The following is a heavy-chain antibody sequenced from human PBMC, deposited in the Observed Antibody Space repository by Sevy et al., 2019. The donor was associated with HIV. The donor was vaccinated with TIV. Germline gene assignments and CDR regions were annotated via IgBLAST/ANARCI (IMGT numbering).Heavy chain of an antibody. J-gene: IGHJ4*02. CDR1: GGSLDTYG. CDR2: AYYNGST. V-gene: IGHV4-59*01. CDR3: GRDNWGSIDY. D-gene: IGHD7-27*01. Sequence: SETLSLTCTVSGGSLDTYGWSWIRQPPGKGLEWIGYAYYNGSTNYNPSLKSRLTILVGTSERQFSLQLSSVTPADTAVYYCGRDNWGSIDYWGQGVLVTVSS.